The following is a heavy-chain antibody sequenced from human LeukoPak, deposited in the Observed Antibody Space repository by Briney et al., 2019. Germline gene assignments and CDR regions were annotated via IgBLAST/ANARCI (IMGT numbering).Heavy chain of an antibody. Sequence: SETLSLTCTVSGGSISSGGYYWSWIRQPPGKGLEWIGYIYYSGSTNYNPSLKSRVTISVDTSKNQFSLKLSSVTAADTAVYYCARFWYCGGDCYSQPTWLDPWGQGTLVTVSS. CDR1: GGSISSGGYY. D-gene: IGHD2-21*02. V-gene: IGHV4-61*08. CDR2: IYYSGST. CDR3: ARFWYCGGDCYSQPTWLDP. J-gene: IGHJ5*02.